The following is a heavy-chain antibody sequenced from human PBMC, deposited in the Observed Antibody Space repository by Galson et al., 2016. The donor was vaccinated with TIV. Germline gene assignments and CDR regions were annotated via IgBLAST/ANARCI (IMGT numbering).Heavy chain of an antibody. CDR3: TTGGGIGYGRPFDH. J-gene: IGHJ4*02. D-gene: IGHD5-18*01. Sequence: SLRLSCAASGFTFNDAWMTWVRQAPGKGLEWVGRSKSEGDGGTIDYGVFVRGRFTISRDDSKNTMSLQMNNLNTEDTGVYFCTTGGGIGYGRPFDHWGQGTLVTVSS. CDR2: SKSEGDGGTI. CDR1: GFTFNDAW. V-gene: IGHV3-15*01.